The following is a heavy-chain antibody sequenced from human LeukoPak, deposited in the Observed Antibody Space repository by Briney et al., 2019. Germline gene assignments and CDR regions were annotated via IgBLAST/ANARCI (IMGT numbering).Heavy chain of an antibody. CDR2: IDPSDSYT. CDR3: ARHGTNYDILTGHIDY. J-gene: IGHJ4*02. Sequence: GESLRISCKGSGYSSTSYWISWVRQMPGKGLEWMGRIDPSDSYTNYSPSFQGHAIISADKSISTAYLQWSSLKASDTAMYYCARHGTNYDILTGHIDYWGQGTLVTVSS. V-gene: IGHV5-10-1*01. CDR1: GYSSTSYW. D-gene: IGHD3-9*01.